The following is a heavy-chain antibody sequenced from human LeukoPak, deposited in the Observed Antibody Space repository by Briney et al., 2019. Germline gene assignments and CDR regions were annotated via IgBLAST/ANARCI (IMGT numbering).Heavy chain of an antibody. CDR3: ARGTGTPVYYQCGLDV. Sequence: KPSETLSLTCAVYGGSFSGNYWSWVRQPPGKGLEWIGEINHSGSTNYNPSLKSRVTISVDTSKNQFSLKLSSVTAADTAVYYCARGTGTPVYYQCGLDVWGQGTTVTVSS. D-gene: IGHD1-1*01. J-gene: IGHJ6*02. CDR1: GGSFSGNY. CDR2: INHSGST. V-gene: IGHV4-34*01.